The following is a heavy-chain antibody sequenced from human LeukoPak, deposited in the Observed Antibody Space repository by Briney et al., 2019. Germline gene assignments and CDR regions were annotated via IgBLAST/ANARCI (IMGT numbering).Heavy chain of an antibody. Sequence: PGGSLRHSCAASGFTFSNAWMSWVRQAPGKGLEWVGRIKSKTDGGTTDYAEPVKGRFTISRDDPKNTLYLQMHSLKTEDTAVYYCTAAGIAWYYYYAMDVWGQGTTVTVSS. J-gene: IGHJ6*02. D-gene: IGHD6-13*01. V-gene: IGHV3-15*01. CDR3: TAAGIAWYYYYAMDV. CDR2: IKSKTDGGTT. CDR1: GFTFSNAW.